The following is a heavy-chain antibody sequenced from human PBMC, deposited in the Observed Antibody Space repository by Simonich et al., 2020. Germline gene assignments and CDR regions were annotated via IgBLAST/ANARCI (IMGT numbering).Heavy chain of an antibody. J-gene: IGHJ2*01. CDR1: GYTFTGYY. D-gene: IGHD6-25*01. CDR3: ARGGLGHWYFDL. Sequence: QVQLVQSGAEVKKPGASVKVSCKASGYTFTGYYMHWVRQAPGQGLEGMGWIKPNSGGTNYEQKFQGRVTMTRETSISTAYMELSRLRSDDTAVYYCARGGLGHWYFDLWGRGTLVTVSS. CDR2: IKPNSGGT. V-gene: IGHV1-2*02.